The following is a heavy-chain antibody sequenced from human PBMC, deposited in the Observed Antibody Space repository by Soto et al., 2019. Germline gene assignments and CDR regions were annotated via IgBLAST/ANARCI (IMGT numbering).Heavy chain of an antibody. J-gene: IGHJ6*02. D-gene: IGHD3-10*01. V-gene: IGHV4-31*03. CDR3: ARDRGGRLYNYYYYGMDV. Sequence: SETLSLTCTVSGGSISSGGYYWSWIRQHPEKGMEWIGYIYYSGSTYYNPSLKSRVTISVDTSKNQFSLKLSSVTAADTAVYYCARDRGGRLYNYYYYGMDVWGQGTTVTVSS. CDR2: IYYSGST. CDR1: GGSISSGGYY.